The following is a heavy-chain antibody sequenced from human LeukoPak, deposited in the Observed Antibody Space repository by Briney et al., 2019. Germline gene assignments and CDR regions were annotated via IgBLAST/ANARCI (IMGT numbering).Heavy chain of an antibody. J-gene: IGHJ6*03. CDR3: ARDDSSSWYYYYYMDV. V-gene: IGHV1-18*01. D-gene: IGHD6-13*01. CDR2: ISAYNGNT. Sequence: ASVKVSSKASGYTFTSYGISWVRQAPGQGLEWMGWISAYNGNTNYAQKLQGRVTMTTDTSTSTAYMELRSLRSDDTAVYYCARDDSSSWYYYYYMDVWGKGTTVTVSS. CDR1: GYTFTSYG.